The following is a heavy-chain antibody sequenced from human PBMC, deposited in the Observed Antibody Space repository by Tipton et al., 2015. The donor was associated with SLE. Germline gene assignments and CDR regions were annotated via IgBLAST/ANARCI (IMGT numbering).Heavy chain of an antibody. V-gene: IGHV4-38-2*01. CDR2: IYHSGST. D-gene: IGHD4-17*01. Sequence: LRLSCAVSGYSISSGYYWGWIRQPPGKGLEWIGSIYHSGSTYYNPSLKSRVTISVDTSKNQFSLKLSSVTAADTAVYYCARVPYYDYGDEMYAFDIWGQGTMVTVSS. CDR3: ARVPYYDYGDEMYAFDI. CDR1: GYSISSGYY. J-gene: IGHJ3*02.